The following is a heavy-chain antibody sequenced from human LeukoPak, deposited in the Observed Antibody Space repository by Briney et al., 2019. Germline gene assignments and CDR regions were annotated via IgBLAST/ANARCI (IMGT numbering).Heavy chain of an antibody. CDR1: GGSISSGGYY. J-gene: IGHJ4*02. CDR3: ARAGQAGVYSSSWYYFDY. D-gene: IGHD6-13*01. CDR2: IYYSGST. V-gene: IGHV4-31*03. Sequence: SETLSLTCTVSGGSISSGGYYWGWIRQHPGKGLEWTGYIYYSGSTYYNPSLKSRVTISVDTSKNQFSLKLSSVTAADTAVYYCARAGQAGVYSSSWYYFDYWGQGTLVTVSS.